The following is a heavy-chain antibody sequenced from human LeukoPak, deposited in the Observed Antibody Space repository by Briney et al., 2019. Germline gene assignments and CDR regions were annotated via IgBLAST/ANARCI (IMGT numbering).Heavy chain of an antibody. J-gene: IGHJ4*02. CDR1: GGSFSSGSYY. Sequence: SQTLSLTCTVSGGSFSSGSYYGRWIRQPAGKGLEWIGRIYTSGSTNYNPSLKSRVTISVDTSKNQFSLKLSSVTAADTAVYYCVRGGGDWGFHQSDYWGQGTLVTVSS. V-gene: IGHV4-61*02. D-gene: IGHD2-21*01. CDR3: VRGGGDWGFHQSDY. CDR2: IYTSGST.